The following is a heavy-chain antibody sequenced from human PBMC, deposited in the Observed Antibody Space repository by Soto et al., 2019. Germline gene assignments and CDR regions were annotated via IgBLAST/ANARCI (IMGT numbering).Heavy chain of an antibody. CDR3: ARPLWRNDYNWGYFDL. CDR2: ISYDGSNK. Sequence: QLQLVESGGGVVQPGRSLRLSCAASGFTFSSYAMHWVRQAPGKGLEWVAVISYDGSNKYYADSVKGRFTISSDNSKNTLYLQMNSLRAEDTAVYYCARPLWRNDYNWGYFDLWGRGNLVTVSS. D-gene: IGHD4-4*01. V-gene: IGHV3-30-3*01. CDR1: GFTFSSYA. J-gene: IGHJ2*01.